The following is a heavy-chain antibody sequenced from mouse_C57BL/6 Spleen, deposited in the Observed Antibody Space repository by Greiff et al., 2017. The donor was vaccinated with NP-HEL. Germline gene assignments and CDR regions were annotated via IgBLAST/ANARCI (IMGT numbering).Heavy chain of an antibody. Sequence: QVQLQQPGAELVMPGASVKLSCKASGYTFTSYWMHWVKQRPGQGLEWIGELDPSDSYTNYNQKFKGKSTLTVDKSSSTAYLQLSSLTSEDSAVYYCARTSNWDGGVVDDWGKGTTLTVSS. CDR3: ARTSNWDGGVVDD. CDR1: GYTFTSYW. V-gene: IGHV1-69*01. CDR2: LDPSDSYT. D-gene: IGHD4-1*01. J-gene: IGHJ2*01.